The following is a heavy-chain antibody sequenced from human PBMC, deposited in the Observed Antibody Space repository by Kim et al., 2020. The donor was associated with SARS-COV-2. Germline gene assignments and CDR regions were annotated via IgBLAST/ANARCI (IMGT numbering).Heavy chain of an antibody. V-gene: IGHV3-48*02. CDR2: ITTSGSPI. J-gene: IGHJ4*02. D-gene: IGHD4-17*01. CDR3: ASLTTVWGL. CDR1: GFTFSTYA. Sequence: GGSLRLSCVASGFTFSTYAMIWVRQAPGKGLEWIAYITTSGSPIYYADSARGRFTFARDNANSSLYLQMNSLRDEDTAVYYCASLTTVWGLCGRGTLVTVSS.